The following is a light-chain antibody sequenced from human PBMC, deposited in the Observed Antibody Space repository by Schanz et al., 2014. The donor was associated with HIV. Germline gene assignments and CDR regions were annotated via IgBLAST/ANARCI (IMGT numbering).Light chain of an antibody. V-gene: IGLV2-14*02. CDR3: SSYAGNNNLV. Sequence: QSALTQPASVSGSPGQSITISCTGTSSDVGNFNLVSWYQQHPGKAPKFIIYEGSKRPSGVSNRFSGSKSGNTASLTVSGLQTDDEADYYCSSYAGNNNLVLGGGTQLTVL. J-gene: IGLJ2*01. CDR2: EGS. CDR1: SSDVGNFNL.